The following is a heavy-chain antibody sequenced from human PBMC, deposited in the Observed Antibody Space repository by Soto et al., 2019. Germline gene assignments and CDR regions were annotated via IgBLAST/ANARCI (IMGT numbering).Heavy chain of an antibody. CDR2: ISTYNGDT. D-gene: IGHD1-26*01. V-gene: IGHV1-18*01. J-gene: IGHJ6*02. Sequence: QVQLVQSGPEVRKPGASVKVSCEASGYTFTTSGISWVRQVPGQVLEWMGWISTYNGDTNSAQNFQGRVLMTADTSTGTAYMELMSLKSDDTAVYYGARQGSWPYYYDGLDVWGQGTTVTVSS. CDR3: ARQGSWPYYYDGLDV. CDR1: GYTFTTSG.